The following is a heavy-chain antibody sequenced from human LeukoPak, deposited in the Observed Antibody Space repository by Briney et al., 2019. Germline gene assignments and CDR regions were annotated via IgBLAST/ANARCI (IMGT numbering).Heavy chain of an antibody. Sequence: ASVKVFCKASGGTFSSYAISWVRQAPGQGLEWMGGIIPIFGTANYAQKFQGRVTITTDESTSTAYMELSSLRSEDTAVYYCARLLTTVTMNWFDPWGQGTLVTVSS. CDR1: GGTFSSYA. CDR3: ARLLTTVTMNWFDP. CDR2: IIPIFGTA. D-gene: IGHD4-11*01. V-gene: IGHV1-69*05. J-gene: IGHJ5*02.